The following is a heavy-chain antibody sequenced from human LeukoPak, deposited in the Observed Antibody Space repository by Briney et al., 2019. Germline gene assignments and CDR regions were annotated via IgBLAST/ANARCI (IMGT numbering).Heavy chain of an antibody. CDR2: ISAYNGNT. D-gene: IGHD3-3*01. CDR3: ARDISDFWSGYYFDY. J-gene: IGHJ4*02. CDR1: GYTFTSYG. V-gene: IGHV1-18*01. Sequence: ASVKVSCKASGYTFTSYGISWVRQAPGQGLEWMGWISAYNGNTNYAQKLQGRVTMTTDTSTSTAYMELRSLRSDDTAVYYCARDISDFWSGYYFDYWGQGTLVTVSS.